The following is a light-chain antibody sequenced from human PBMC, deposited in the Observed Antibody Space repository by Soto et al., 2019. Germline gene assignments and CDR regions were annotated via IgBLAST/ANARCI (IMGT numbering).Light chain of an antibody. J-gene: IGKJ2*01. V-gene: IGKV3-15*01. CDR3: QQYDARPLT. Sequence: ERVMTQSPATLSVSPGERATLSCRASHSVNSRLAWYQQKPGQAPRLLIYDASTTATGVPARFSGSGSGTEFTLPISSLQSEDFAVYYCQQYDARPLTFGQGTKLEI. CDR1: HSVNSR. CDR2: DAS.